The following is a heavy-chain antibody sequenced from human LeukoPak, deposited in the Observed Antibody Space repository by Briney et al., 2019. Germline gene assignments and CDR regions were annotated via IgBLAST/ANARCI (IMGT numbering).Heavy chain of an antibody. V-gene: IGHV3-23*01. Sequence: PGGSLRRSCGACGCTFSSYVMSGGRQAPGKGLEGVSVISGSGGGRFYADSVKGQFTLSRDSSKSTLYQQMNSLRVDDTAIYYCATGRTGCIPEYWGQGTLVTASS. CDR1: GCTFSSYV. CDR2: ISGSGGGR. CDR3: ATGRTGCIPEY. D-gene: IGHD2-8*01. J-gene: IGHJ4*02.